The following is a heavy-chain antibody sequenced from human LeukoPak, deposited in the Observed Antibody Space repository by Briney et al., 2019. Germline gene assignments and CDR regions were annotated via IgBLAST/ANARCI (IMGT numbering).Heavy chain of an antibody. CDR3: ARDLSYYDSSGYLNFDY. V-gene: IGHV1-46*01. Sequence: ASVKVSCKASGYTFTSYYMHWVRQAPGQGLEWMGIINPSGGSTSYAQKFQGRVTMTRDTSTSTVYMELSSLRSEDTAVYHCARDLSYYDSSGYLNFDYWGQGTLVTVSS. J-gene: IGHJ4*02. CDR1: GYTFTSYY. D-gene: IGHD3-22*01. CDR2: INPSGGST.